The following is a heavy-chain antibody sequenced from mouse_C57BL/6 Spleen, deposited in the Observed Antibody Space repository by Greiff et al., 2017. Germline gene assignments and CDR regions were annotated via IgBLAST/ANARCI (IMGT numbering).Heavy chain of an antibody. V-gene: IGHV1-15*01. CDR1: GYTFTDYE. Sequence: QVQLKQSGAELVRPGASVTLSCKASGYTFTDYEMHWVKQTPVHGLEWIGAIDPETGGTAYNQKFKGKAILTADKSSSTAYMELRSLTSEDSAVYYCTRHYYGSSYKDFDVWGTGTTVTVSS. J-gene: IGHJ1*03. D-gene: IGHD1-1*01. CDR3: TRHYYGSSYKDFDV. CDR2: IDPETGGT.